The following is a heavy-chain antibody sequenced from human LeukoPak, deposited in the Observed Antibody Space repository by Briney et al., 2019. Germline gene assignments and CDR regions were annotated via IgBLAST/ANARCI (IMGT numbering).Heavy chain of an antibody. CDR3: ARVQWELGERDNWFDP. D-gene: IGHD1-26*01. J-gene: IGHJ5*02. CDR1: GYTFTSYY. V-gene: IGHV1-46*01. Sequence: ASVKVSCKASGYTFTSYYMRWVRQAPGQGLEWMGIINPSGGSTSYAQKFQGRVTMTRDTSTSTVYMELSSLRSEDTAVYYCARVQWELGERDNWFDPWGQGTLVTVSS. CDR2: INPSGGST.